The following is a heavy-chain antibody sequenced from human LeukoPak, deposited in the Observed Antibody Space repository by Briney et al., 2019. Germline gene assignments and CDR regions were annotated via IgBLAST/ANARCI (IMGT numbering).Heavy chain of an antibody. Sequence: PSETLSLTCIVSGGSINSYYWSWIRQSAGKGLEGIGSMYYSGSTFYNPSFKSRVTISVDTPKNQFSLKLSSVTAADTAVYYCARSGYSSSWSYYYYYYYMDVWGKGTTVTVSS. D-gene: IGHD6-13*01. V-gene: IGHV4-4*07. CDR2: MYYSGST. J-gene: IGHJ6*03. CDR3: ARSGYSSSWSYYYYYYYMDV. CDR1: GGSINSYY.